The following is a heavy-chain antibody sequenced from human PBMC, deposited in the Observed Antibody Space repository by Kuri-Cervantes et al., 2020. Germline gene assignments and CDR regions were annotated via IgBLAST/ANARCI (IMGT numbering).Heavy chain of an antibody. CDR1: GGTFSSYA. J-gene: IGHJ3*02. CDR3: ARDVTSGYYTGMGKDAFDI. V-gene: IGHV1-69*06. D-gene: IGHD3-3*01. CDR2: IIPIFGTA. Sequence: SVKVSCKASGGTFSSYAISWVRQAPGQGLEWMGGIIPIFGTANYAQKFQGRVTITADKSTSTAYMELSSLRAEDTAVYYCARDVTSGYYTGMGKDAFDIWGQGTMVTVSS.